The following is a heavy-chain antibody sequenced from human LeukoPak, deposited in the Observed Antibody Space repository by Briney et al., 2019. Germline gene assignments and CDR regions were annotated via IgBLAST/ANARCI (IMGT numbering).Heavy chain of an antibody. Sequence: GGSLRLSCTASGFTFSTYRMSWVRQAPGKGLEWVSTISGSGGSTYYADSVKGRFTISRDNSKNTLYLQMNSLRAEDSAVYYCVHPLRGPTIDYWGQGTLVTVSS. D-gene: IGHD1-26*01. J-gene: IGHJ4*02. CDR2: ISGSGGST. V-gene: IGHV3-23*01. CDR3: VHPLRGPTIDY. CDR1: GFTFSTYR.